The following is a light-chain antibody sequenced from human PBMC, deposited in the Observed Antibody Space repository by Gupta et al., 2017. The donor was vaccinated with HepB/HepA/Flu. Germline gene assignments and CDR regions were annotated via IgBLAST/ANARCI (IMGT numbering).Light chain of an antibody. Sequence: QSALTQPASVSRSPGQSITISCTGTNSDVGSYSHVSWYQQYPAKGHKIIIYDVSSRPSWTSNRFSCSKAGNTASLTISGLHAEDDAYYYCSSYTGDRRLVFGGGTKVTVL. J-gene: IGLJ2*01. CDR1: NSDVGSYSH. V-gene: IGLV2-14*03. CDR3: SSYTGDRRLV. CDR2: DVS.